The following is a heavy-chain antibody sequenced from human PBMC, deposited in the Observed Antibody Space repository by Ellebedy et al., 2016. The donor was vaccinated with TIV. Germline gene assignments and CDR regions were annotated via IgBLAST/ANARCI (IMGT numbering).Heavy chain of an antibody. D-gene: IGHD3-22*01. J-gene: IGHJ4*02. V-gene: IGHV4-59*01. Sequence: SETLSLXXTVSGGSISSYYWSWIRQPPGKGLEWIGYIYYSGSTNYNPSLKSRVTISVDTSKNQFSLKLSSVTAADTAVYYCARVRSGYSIDYWGQGTLVTVSS. CDR3: ARVRSGYSIDY. CDR2: IYYSGST. CDR1: GGSISSYY.